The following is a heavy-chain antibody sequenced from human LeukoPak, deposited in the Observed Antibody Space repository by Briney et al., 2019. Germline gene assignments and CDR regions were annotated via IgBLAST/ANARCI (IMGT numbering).Heavy chain of an antibody. D-gene: IGHD3-9*01. Sequence: SQTLTLTCAISGDSVSGSSVAWNWIRQSPSRGLEWLGRTYYRSKWLVDYAESLKGRITINADTSKNQLSLQLHSVTPEDTAIYYCARSHDNIAYHWGPGTLVTVSS. CDR3: ARSHDNIAYH. J-gene: IGHJ5*02. CDR1: GDSVSGSSVA. CDR2: TYYRSKWLV. V-gene: IGHV6-1*01.